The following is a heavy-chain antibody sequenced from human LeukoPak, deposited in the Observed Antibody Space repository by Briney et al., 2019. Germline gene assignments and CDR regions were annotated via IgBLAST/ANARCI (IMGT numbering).Heavy chain of an antibody. Sequence: GESLKISCKGSGYSFTSYWIGWLRQMPGKGLEWMGIIYPGDSDTRYSPSFQGQVTISADKSISTAYLQWSSLKASDTAMYYCARRGGLYYYDSSGLGYWGQGTLVTVSS. D-gene: IGHD3-22*01. J-gene: IGHJ4*02. CDR2: IYPGDSDT. CDR1: GYSFTSYW. V-gene: IGHV5-51*01. CDR3: ARRGGLYYYDSSGLGY.